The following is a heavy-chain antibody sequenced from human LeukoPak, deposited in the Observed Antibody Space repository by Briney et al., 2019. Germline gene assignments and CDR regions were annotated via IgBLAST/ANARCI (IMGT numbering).Heavy chain of an antibody. D-gene: IGHD2-2*01. V-gene: IGHV3-21*01. CDR2: ISSSSSYI. Sequence: GGSLRLSCAASGFTFSSYSMNWVRQAPGKGLEWVSSISSSSSYIYYADSVKGRFTISRDNAKNSLYLQMNSLRAEDTAVYYCARGVPAAINYYYYYMDVWGKGTTVTVSS. J-gene: IGHJ6*03. CDR1: GFTFSSYS. CDR3: ARGVPAAINYYYYYMDV.